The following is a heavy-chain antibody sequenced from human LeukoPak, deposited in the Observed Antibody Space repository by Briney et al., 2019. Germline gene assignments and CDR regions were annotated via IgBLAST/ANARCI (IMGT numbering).Heavy chain of an antibody. CDR2: IKEDGSEK. Sequence: GGSLRLSCVASGFTFSNYWMNWVRQAPEKGLGWVANIKEDGSEKYYVDSVKGRFTISRDNSKNTLYLQMNSLRAEDTAVYYCAKAQRAYSSSSNYWGQGTLVTVSS. J-gene: IGHJ4*02. CDR3: AKAQRAYSSSSNY. D-gene: IGHD6-6*01. V-gene: IGHV3-7*03. CDR1: GFTFSNYW.